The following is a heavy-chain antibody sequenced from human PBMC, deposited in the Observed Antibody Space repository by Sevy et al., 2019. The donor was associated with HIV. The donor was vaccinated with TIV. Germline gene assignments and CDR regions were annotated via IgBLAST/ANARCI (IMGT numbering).Heavy chain of an antibody. Sequence: GGSLRLSCAGSGFTFSDYDMHWVRQATGKGLEWVSTIGTAADTYYSGSVKGRFTISRENAKNSFYLQMNSLRAGDTAVYFCARGAGYGRVELWGQGTLVTVSS. V-gene: IGHV3-13*01. CDR3: ARGAGYGRVEL. J-gene: IGHJ4*02. CDR1: GFTFSDYD. CDR2: IGTAADT. D-gene: IGHD5-18*01.